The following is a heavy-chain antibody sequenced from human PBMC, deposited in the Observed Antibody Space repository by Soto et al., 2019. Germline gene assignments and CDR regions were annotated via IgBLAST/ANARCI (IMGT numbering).Heavy chain of an antibody. CDR1: GFTFSNAW. CDR3: TTDSSSWAYYYYYGMDV. Sequence: EVQLVESGGGLVKPGGSLRLSCTVSGFTFSNAWMTWVRQAPGKGLEWVGRIKSKTDDGTTDYAAPVKGRFTISRDDSRNKLYLQMHSLKTEDTAVYYCTTDSSSWAYYYYYGMDVWGQGTTVTVSS. J-gene: IGHJ6*02. V-gene: IGHV3-15*01. CDR2: IKSKTDDGTT. D-gene: IGHD2-2*01.